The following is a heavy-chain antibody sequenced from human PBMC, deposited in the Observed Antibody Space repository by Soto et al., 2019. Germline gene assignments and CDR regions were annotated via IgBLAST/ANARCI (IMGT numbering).Heavy chain of an antibody. D-gene: IGHD6-19*01. J-gene: IGHJ4*02. V-gene: IGHV3-30*03. CDR3: ALTRRSSLLEVAGPGFEY. CDR2: LSYEGSEE. Sequence: LRLSCAASGFNFGVFGMRWVRQAPGKGLEWLSVLSYEGSEEYYADSVRGRFTISRDNSKNTLFLQMDSLRVDDTGVYYCALTRRSSLLEVAGPGFEYWGQGTLVTVSS. CDR1: GFNFGVFG.